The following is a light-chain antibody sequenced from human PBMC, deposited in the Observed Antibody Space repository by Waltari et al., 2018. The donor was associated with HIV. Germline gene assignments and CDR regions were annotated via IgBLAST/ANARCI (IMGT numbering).Light chain of an antibody. CDR2: EVS. CDR3: SSYTSSSTLYV. Sequence: QSALTQPAPVSGSPGQSITISCTGTSSDVGGYNSVSWYQQHPGKAPKLMISEVSNRPSGVTNRFSGSKSGNTASLTISGLQVEDEADYYCSSYTSSSTLYVFGTGTKVTVL. CDR1: SSDVGGYNS. V-gene: IGLV2-14*01. J-gene: IGLJ1*01.